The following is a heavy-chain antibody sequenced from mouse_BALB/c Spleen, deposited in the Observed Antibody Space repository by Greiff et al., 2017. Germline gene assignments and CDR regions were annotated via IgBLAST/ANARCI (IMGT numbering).Heavy chain of an antibody. D-gene: IGHD1-1*01. J-gene: IGHJ2*01. CDR2: ISSGGSYT. Sequence: EVHLVESGGDLVKPGGSLKLSCAASGFTFSSDGMSWFRRTPDKRLEWVATISSGGSYTYYPDSVKGRFTISRDNAKNTLYLQMSSLKSEDTAMYYCARGAVYGYFDYWGQGTTLTVSS. V-gene: IGHV5-6*01. CDR1: GFTFSSDG. CDR3: ARGAVYGYFDY.